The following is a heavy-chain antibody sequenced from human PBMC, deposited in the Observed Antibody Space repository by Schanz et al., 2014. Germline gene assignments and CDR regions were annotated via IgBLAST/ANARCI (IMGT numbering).Heavy chain of an antibody. CDR1: GGSFSGYY. Sequence: QVQLQQWGAGLLKPSETLSLTCAVYGGSFSGYYWSWIRQPPGKGLEWIAEINHGGSTNYNPSLNSRVTISLDTSKNQFSLKLRSVTAADTAVYYCARAARRTRVVPLYFDYWGQGTLVTVSS. CDR3: ARAARRTRVVPLYFDY. V-gene: IGHV4-34*01. D-gene: IGHD2-2*01. CDR2: INHGGST. J-gene: IGHJ4*02.